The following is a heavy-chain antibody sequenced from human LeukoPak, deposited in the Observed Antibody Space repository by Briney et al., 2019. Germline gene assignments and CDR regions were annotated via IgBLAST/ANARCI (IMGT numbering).Heavy chain of an antibody. Sequence: GASVTVSCKASGYTFTGYYMHWVRQAPGQGLEWMGWMNPNSGNTGYAQKFQGRVTITRNTSISTAYMELSSLRSEDTAVYYCARGAASFGELYYYYYYYYMDVWGKGTTVTVSS. D-gene: IGHD3-10*01. V-gene: IGHV1-8*03. CDR3: ARGAASFGELYYYYYYYYMDV. CDR1: GYTFTGYY. J-gene: IGHJ6*03. CDR2: MNPNSGNT.